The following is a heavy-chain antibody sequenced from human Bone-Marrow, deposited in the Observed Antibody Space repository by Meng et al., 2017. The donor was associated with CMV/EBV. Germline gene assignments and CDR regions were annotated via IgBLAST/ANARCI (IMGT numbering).Heavy chain of an antibody. Sequence: FTFRSYARHWVRQAPGKGLEWVALISNDGSKKYHSDSVKGRFVISRDKSKNTLYLQMNSLRAEDTAVYYCARDYSSYCGGDCYLVDWGQGTLVTVSS. J-gene: IGHJ4*02. V-gene: IGHV3-30*09. CDR3: ARDYSSYCGGDCYLVD. CDR2: ISNDGSKK. CDR1: FTFRSYA. D-gene: IGHD2-21*02.